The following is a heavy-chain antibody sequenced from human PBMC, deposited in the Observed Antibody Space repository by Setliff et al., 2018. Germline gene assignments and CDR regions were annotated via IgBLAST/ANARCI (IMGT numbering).Heavy chain of an antibody. Sequence: PGGSLRLSCAASGGTYGMHWVRQAPGKGLEWLGLIWYDGSNKYSADSVKGRFTISRDNSKNTLHLQMNSLRIEDTAVYYCAKSAGQQLELYYYYYMDVWGKGTTVTVSS. J-gene: IGHJ6*03. CDR2: IWYDGSNK. D-gene: IGHD6-13*01. CDR3: AKSAGQQLELYYYYYMDV. CDR1: GGTYG. V-gene: IGHV3-30*02.